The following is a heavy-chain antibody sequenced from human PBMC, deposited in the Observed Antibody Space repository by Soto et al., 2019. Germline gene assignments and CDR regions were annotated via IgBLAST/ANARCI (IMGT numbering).Heavy chain of an antibody. CDR2: IHYTGRT. CDR3: ATDITIGGFFAH. CDR1: GGSVNSYY. D-gene: IGHD3-10*01. Sequence: PSETLSLTCTVSGGSVNSYYWTWIRQPPGKELEWIGYIHYTGRTNCNPSLKSRITMSVDTSKNQFSLRLSSVTAADTAIYYCATDITIGGFFAHWGKGTPVTVSS. V-gene: IGHV4-59*02. J-gene: IGHJ5*02.